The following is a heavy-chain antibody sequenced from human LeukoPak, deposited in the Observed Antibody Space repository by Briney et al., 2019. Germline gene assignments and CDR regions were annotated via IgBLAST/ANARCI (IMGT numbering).Heavy chain of an antibody. CDR1: GRPNRRYY. D-gene: IGHD6-19*01. Sequence: SDTLSLPYTVSGRPNRRYYRSWIRQPPGKGLEGVGYIYYSGSTNYNPSLKSRVTISVDTSKYQFSLKLSSVTAADTAVYYCARASRSGWAYYYYYYGMDVWGQGTTVTVSS. J-gene: IGHJ6*02. V-gene: IGHV4-59*07. CDR2: IYYSGST. CDR3: ARASRSGWAYYYYYYGMDV.